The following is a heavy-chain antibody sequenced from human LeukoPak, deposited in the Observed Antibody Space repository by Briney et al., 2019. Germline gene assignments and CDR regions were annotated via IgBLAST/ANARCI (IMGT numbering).Heavy chain of an antibody. CDR1: GFTFSSYA. CDR3: AKDLVLLWFGELSGFDY. CDR2: ISGSGGST. J-gene: IGHJ4*02. Sequence: GGSLRLSCAASGFTFSSYAMSWVRQAPGKGLEWVSAISGSGGSTYYADSVKGRFTISRDNSKNTLYLQMNSLRAEDTAVYYCAKDLVLLWFGELSGFDYWGQGTLVTVSS. D-gene: IGHD3-10*01. V-gene: IGHV3-23*01.